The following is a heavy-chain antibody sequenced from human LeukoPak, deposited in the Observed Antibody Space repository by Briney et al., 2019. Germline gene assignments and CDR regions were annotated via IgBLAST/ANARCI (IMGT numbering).Heavy chain of an antibody. J-gene: IGHJ4*02. CDR1: GASISSSSYY. V-gene: IGHV4-39*01. D-gene: IGHD1-1*01. Sequence: PSETLSLTCSVSGASISSSSYYWGWIRQTPGKGLEWIGSIYYSGSTYYNPSLRSRVTISMDTSKNQFSLKLASVTAADTGVYYCARLWRAAIDYGGQGTLVTVSS. CDR2: IYYSGST. CDR3: ARLWRAAIDY.